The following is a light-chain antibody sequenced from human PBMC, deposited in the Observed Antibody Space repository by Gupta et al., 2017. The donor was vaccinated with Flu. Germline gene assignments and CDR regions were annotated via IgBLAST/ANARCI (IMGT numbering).Light chain of an antibody. Sequence: PASLSASVGERATITCKATQDIKSDLKWYQQKPGQAPKLLIYGASNLETGVPARFSGSGSGTEFTLTISSLQSEDIATYYCQQYDKCLRTFGEGTGVEIK. CDR2: GAS. J-gene: IGKJ4*02. CDR1: QDIKSD. V-gene: IGKV1-33*01. CDR3: QQYDKCLRT.